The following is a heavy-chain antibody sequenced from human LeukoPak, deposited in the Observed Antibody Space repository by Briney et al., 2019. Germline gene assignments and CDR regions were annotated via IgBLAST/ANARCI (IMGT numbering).Heavy chain of an antibody. J-gene: IGHJ6*03. V-gene: IGHV4-59*12. CDR3: AREYCSGGSCSIRNYYYYYYYMDV. CDR2: IYYSGST. Sequence: SETLSLTCNVSGDSISSDYWSWIRQPPGKGLEWIGHIYYSGSTNYNPSLKSRVTISVDASKNHFSLKVSSVTAADTAVYYCAREYCSGGSCSIRNYYYYYYYMDVWGKGTTVTVSS. CDR1: GDSISSDY. D-gene: IGHD2-15*01.